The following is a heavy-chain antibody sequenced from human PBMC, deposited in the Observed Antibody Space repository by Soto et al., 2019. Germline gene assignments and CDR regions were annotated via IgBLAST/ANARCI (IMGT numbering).Heavy chain of an antibody. J-gene: IGHJ4*02. V-gene: IGHV3-23*01. D-gene: IGHD2-2*01. CDR3: AKEIPIVVVPAARVGY. CDR1: GFTFSSYA. Sequence: EVQLLESGGGLGQPGGSLRLSCAASGFTFSSYAMSWVRQAPGKGLEWVSAISGSGGSTYYADSVKGRFTISRDNSNNTLYMQMNSLRAEDTAVYYCAKEIPIVVVPAARVGYWGQGTLVTVSS. CDR2: ISGSGGST.